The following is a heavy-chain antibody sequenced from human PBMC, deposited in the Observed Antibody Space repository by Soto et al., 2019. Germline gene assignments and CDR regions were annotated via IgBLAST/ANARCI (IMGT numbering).Heavy chain of an antibody. CDR2: ISGGGGGT. J-gene: IGHJ5*02. V-gene: IGHV3-23*01. CDR3: AKDVHYDSSGGLDP. Sequence: EVRLLESGGGLEQPGGSLRLSCTTSGFTFDNFAMSWVRQAPGRGLEWVSAISGGGGGTYYADSVKGRFIISRDNSKNSVYLQVNGRRPDDTAVYYCAKDVHYDSSGGLDPWGKGTRVTVSS. D-gene: IGHD3-22*01. CDR1: GFTFDNFA.